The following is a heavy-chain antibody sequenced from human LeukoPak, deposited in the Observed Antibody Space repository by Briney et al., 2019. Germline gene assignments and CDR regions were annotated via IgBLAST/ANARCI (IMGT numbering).Heavy chain of an antibody. CDR1: GFTFSRFA. D-gene: IGHD2-8*02. CDR2: FSGSGGST. J-gene: IGHJ4*02. V-gene: IGHV3-23*01. Sequence: GGSLRLSCAASGFTFSRFAMSWVRQAPGKGLEWVSGFSGSGGSTYYADSVKGRFTISRDNSKDTLYLQMNSLRVEDTAVYYCATYRQVLLPFESWGQGTLVTVSS. CDR3: ATYRQVLLPFES.